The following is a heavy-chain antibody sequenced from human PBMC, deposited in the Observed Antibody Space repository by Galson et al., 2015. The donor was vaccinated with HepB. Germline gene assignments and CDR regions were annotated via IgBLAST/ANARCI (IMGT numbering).Heavy chain of an antibody. CDR3: TTAPYGDSGLDY. J-gene: IGHJ4*02. CDR2: IKSKTDGGTT. V-gene: IGHV3-15*01. CDR1: GFTFSNAW. D-gene: IGHD4-17*01. Sequence: SLRLSCAASGFTFSNAWMSWVRQAPGKGLEWVGRIKSKTDGGTTDYAAPVKGRFTISRDDSKNTLYLQMNSLKTEDTAVYYCTTAPYGDSGLDYWGQGTLVTVFS.